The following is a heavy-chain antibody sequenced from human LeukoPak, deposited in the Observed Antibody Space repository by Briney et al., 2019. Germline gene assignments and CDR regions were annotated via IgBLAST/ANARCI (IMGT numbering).Heavy chain of an antibody. J-gene: IGHJ4*02. CDR1: GGSFSGYY. D-gene: IGHD3-22*01. Sequence: SETLSLTCAVYGGSFSGYYWSWIRQPPGKGLEWIGEINHSGSTNYDPSLKSRVTISVDTSKNQFSLKLSSVTAADTAVYYCASTYYYDSSGYYYFDYWGQGTLVTVSS. CDR3: ASTYYYDSSGYYYFDY. V-gene: IGHV4-34*01. CDR2: INHSGST.